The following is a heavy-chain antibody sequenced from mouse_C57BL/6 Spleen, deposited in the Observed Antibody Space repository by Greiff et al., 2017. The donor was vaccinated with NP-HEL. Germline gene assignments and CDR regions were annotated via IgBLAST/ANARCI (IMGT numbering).Heavy chain of an antibody. CDR1: GYTFTSYW. V-gene: IGHV1-69*01. D-gene: IGHD2-5*01. J-gene: IGHJ2*01. Sequence: QVQLQQPGAELVMPGASVKLSCKASGYTFTSYWMHWVKQRPGQGLEWIGEIDPSDSYTNYNQKFKGKSTLTVDKSSSTAYMQLSSLTSEDSAVYYCARHSNCFDYWGQGTTLTVSS. CDR3: ARHSNCFDY. CDR2: IDPSDSYT.